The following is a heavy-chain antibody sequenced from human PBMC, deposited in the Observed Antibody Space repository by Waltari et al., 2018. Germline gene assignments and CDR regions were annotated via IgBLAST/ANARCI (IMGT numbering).Heavy chain of an antibody. Sequence: QVQLVESGGGVVQPGGSLRLSCAASGFTFSSYGMHWVRQAPGKGLEWVAFIRYDGSNKYYADSVKGRFTISRDNSKNTLYLQMNSLRAEDTAVYYCAKGAAAAGTGYYYYYYYMDVWGKGTTVTVSS. CDR3: AKGAAAAGTGYYYYYYYMDV. CDR1: GFTFSSYG. D-gene: IGHD6-13*01. CDR2: IRYDGSNK. V-gene: IGHV3-30*02. J-gene: IGHJ6*03.